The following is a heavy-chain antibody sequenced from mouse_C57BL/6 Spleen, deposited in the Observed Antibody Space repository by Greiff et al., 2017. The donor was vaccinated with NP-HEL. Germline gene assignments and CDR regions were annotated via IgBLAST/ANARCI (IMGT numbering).Heavy chain of an antibody. V-gene: IGHV5-4*01. CDR1: GFTFSSYA. Sequence: EVNVVESGGGLVKPGGSLKLSCAASGFTFSSYAMSWVRQTPEKRLEWVATISDGGSYTYYPDNVKGRFTISRDNAKNNLYLQMSHLKSEDTAMYYCARDEIGYGSSYGYFDVWGTGTTVTVSS. D-gene: IGHD1-1*01. J-gene: IGHJ1*03. CDR3: ARDEIGYGSSYGYFDV. CDR2: ISDGGSYT.